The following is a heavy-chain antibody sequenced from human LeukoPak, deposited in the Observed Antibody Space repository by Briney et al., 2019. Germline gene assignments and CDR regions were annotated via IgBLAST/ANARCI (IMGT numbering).Heavy chain of an antibody. V-gene: IGHV4-39*01. CDR2: IYYSGTT. CDR3: ARHQALNWFDP. Sequence: PSETLSLTCTVSGSSISSSSHYWGWIRQPPGKGLEWIGTIYYSGTTYYNPSLKSRVTISVDTSKNQFSLKLTSVTAADTALYYCARHQALNWFDPWGQGTLVTASS. J-gene: IGHJ5*02. CDR1: GSSISSSSHY.